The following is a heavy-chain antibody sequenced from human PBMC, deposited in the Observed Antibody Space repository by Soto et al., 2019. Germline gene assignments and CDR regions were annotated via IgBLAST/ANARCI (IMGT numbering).Heavy chain of an antibody. J-gene: IGHJ4*02. V-gene: IGHV4-59*01. CDR1: GCSISSNY. CDR2: VYNSGST. D-gene: IGHD6-13*01. Sequence: ETLSLTCTVSGCSISSNYWTWIRQPPGKGLEWIGYVYNSGSTNYNPSLKSRVTISEDTSKSQFSLKVNSMTAADTAVYYCARYRREAVAGYTLDNWGQGILVTVSS. CDR3: ARYRREAVAGYTLDN.